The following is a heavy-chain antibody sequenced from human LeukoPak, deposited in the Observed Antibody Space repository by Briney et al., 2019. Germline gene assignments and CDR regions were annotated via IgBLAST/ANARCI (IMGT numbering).Heavy chain of an antibody. D-gene: IGHD6-13*01. J-gene: IGHJ4*02. CDR2: ISWNSGSI. CDR3: AKDLYSSSWYYFDY. CDR1: GFTFDDYA. Sequence: GGSLRLSCAASGFTFDDYAMHWVRQAPGKGLEWVSGISWNSGSIGYADSVKGRFTISRDNAKNSLYLQVNSLRAEDMALYHCAKDLYSSSWYYFDYWGQGTLVTVSS. V-gene: IGHV3-9*03.